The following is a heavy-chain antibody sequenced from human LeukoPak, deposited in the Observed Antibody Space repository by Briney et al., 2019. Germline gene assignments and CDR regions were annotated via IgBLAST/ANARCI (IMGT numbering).Heavy chain of an antibody. J-gene: IGHJ4*02. Sequence: NPSETLSLTCTVSGGSISSYYWGWIRQPPGKGLEWIGSLYYSGSTYYNPSLKSRVTISVDTSKNQFSLKLTSVTAADTAVYYCTRQFKDYYDSGGYYSWGQGTLVTVSS. CDR2: LYYSGST. D-gene: IGHD3-22*01. CDR1: GGSISSYY. V-gene: IGHV4-39*01. CDR3: TRQFKDYYDSGGYYS.